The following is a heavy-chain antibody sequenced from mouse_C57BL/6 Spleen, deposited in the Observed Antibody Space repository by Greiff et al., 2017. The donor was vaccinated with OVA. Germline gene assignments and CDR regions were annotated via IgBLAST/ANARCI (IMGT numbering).Heavy chain of an antibody. D-gene: IGHD1-1*01. CDR1: GYAFSSSW. Sequence: QVQLKQSGPELVKPGASVKISCKASGYAFSSSWMNWVKQRPGKGLEWIGRIYPGDGDTNYNGKFKGKATLTADKSSSTAYMQLSSLTSEDSAVYFCARESTVVARGFAYWGQGTLVTVSA. CDR3: ARESTVVARGFAY. J-gene: IGHJ3*01. CDR2: IYPGDGDT. V-gene: IGHV1-82*01.